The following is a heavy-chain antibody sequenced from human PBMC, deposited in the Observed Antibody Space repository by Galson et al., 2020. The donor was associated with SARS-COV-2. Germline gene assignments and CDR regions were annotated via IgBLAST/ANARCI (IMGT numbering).Heavy chain of an antibody. V-gene: IGHV4-38-2*02. CDR3: ARQGVNMIVLVTVPGWFFDL. Sequence: SETLSLTCTVSGYSVSTTNYWGWVRQPPGGGLEWIGRVYPSGTTYYNPSVKSRVTISVDTSKNQFSLRLDSVTAADTALYYCARQGVNMIVLVTVPGWFFDLWGRGTLVTVSS. CDR2: VYPSGTT. CDR1: GYSVSTTNY. D-gene: IGHD3-22*01. J-gene: IGHJ2*01.